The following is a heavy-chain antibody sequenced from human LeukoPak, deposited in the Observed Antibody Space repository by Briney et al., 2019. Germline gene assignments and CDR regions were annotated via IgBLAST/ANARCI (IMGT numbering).Heavy chain of an antibody. CDR1: GYTLRDYY. J-gene: IGHJ3*01. CDR2: IIPILGTT. CDR3: AGDDYYDSSAYRENPFDV. D-gene: IGHD3-22*01. Sequence: GASVKVSCEASGYTLRDYYIYWVRQAPGQGLEWMGGIIPILGTTNYAQKFQGRVTITADESTSTLYMELRSLRSEDTAIYYCAGDDYYDSSAYRENPFDVWGQGTMVTVSS. V-gene: IGHV1-69*13.